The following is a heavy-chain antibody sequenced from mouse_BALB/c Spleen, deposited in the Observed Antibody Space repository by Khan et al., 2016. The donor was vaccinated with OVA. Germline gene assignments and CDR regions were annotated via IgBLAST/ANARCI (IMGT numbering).Heavy chain of an antibody. D-gene: IGHD2-10*01. Sequence: EVELVESGGGLVKPGGSLKLSCEVSGFAFNSYDMSWVRQTPEKRLEWVATISSTGSYTYYPGSVKGRFTISRDTARNTLYLQMSSLRSEDTALDDCTRPSYYGNPGFTYWGQGTLVTVSA. CDR3: TRPSYYGNPGFTY. CDR1: GFAFNSYD. J-gene: IGHJ3*01. CDR2: ISSTGSYT. V-gene: IGHV5-9*02.